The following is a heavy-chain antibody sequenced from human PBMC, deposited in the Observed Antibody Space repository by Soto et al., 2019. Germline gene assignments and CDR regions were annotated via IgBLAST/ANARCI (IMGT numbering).Heavy chain of an antibody. J-gene: IGHJ4*02. V-gene: IGHV1-18*01. CDR2: ISAYNGNT. CDR1: GYTFTSYG. CDR3: ARVHHYYDSSGGSCYVDY. D-gene: IGHD3-22*01. Sequence: ASVKVSCKASGYTFTSYGISWVRQAPGQGLEWMGWISAYNGNTNYAQKLQGRVTMTTDTSTSTAYMELRSLRSDDTAVYYCARVHHYYDSSGGSCYVDYWGQGTLVTSPQ.